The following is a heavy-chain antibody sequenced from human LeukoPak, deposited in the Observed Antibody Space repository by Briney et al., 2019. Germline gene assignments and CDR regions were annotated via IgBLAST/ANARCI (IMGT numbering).Heavy chain of an antibody. D-gene: IGHD5-24*01. V-gene: IGHV1-2*02. CDR3: ARDNSVRDEAWWFYP. J-gene: IGHJ5*02. CDR2: IKPNSDDT. CDR1: RYIFTGYY. Sequence: ASVKVSCRTSRYIFTGYYIHWVRQAPEQGLEWMGWIKPNSDDTNYALKFQGRVTITRDTSISTDYLELSSLRSEDTAVYYCARDNSVRDEAWWFYPWGQGTLVTVSS.